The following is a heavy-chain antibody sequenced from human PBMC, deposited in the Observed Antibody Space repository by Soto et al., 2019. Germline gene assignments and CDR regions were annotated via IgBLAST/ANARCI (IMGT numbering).Heavy chain of an antibody. J-gene: IGHJ5*02. CDR2: FYHTGSS. Sequence: QVQLQESGPGLVKPSETLSLTCTVSGGSVNSGSSYWSWIRQPPGKGLEWMGYFYHTGSSGYHTSLRSRVTISIDTPKNQFSLRLTSVTAADTALYFCARGDRLLTVYASWGQGILVTVSS. CDR1: GGSVNSGSSY. CDR3: ARGDRLLTVYAS. V-gene: IGHV4-61*01. D-gene: IGHD2-2*01.